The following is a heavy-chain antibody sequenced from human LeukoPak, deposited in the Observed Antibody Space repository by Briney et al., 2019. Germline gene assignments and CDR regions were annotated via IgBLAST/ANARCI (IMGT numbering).Heavy chain of an antibody. CDR1: GGYFSGYY. J-gene: IGHJ4*02. CDR2: INHSGST. V-gene: IGHV4-34*01. CDR3: ARGAYCSSINCYGFDY. Sequence: PETPSHIRAVYGGYFSGYYWSWIRQPPGKGLEWIGEINHSGSTNYNPSLKSRVTLSVDTSKNQFSLKLSSVTAADTAVYYCARGAYCSSINCYGFDYWGQETQVTASS. D-gene: IGHD2-2*01.